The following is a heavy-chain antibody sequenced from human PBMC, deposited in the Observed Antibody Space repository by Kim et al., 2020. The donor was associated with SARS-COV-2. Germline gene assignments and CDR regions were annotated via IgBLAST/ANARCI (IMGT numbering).Heavy chain of an antibody. J-gene: IGHJ4*02. Sequence: ASVKVSCKAYGYNFTNFYIHWVRQAPGQGLEWVGWLNPKNGATDYAEKFQDRVTMTRDTSISTVFMELTRLTSADTALYLCTSGGWSATATRVDFWGQGTLVTVSS. CDR2: LNPKNGAT. V-gene: IGHV1-2*02. D-gene: IGHD3-16*01. CDR1: GYNFTNFY. CDR3: TSGGWSATATRVDF.